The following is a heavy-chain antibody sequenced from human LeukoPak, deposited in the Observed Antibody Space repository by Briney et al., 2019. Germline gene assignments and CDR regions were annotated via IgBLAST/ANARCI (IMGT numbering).Heavy chain of an antibody. Sequence: SETLSLTCTVSGGSISSYYWSRIRQPPGKGLEWIGYIYYSGSTNYNPSLKSRVTISVDTSKNQFSLKLSSVTAADTAVYYCARQRNDFWSGYYYYGMDVWGQGTTVTVSS. CDR3: ARQRNDFWSGYYYYGMDV. CDR2: IYYSGST. V-gene: IGHV4-59*08. CDR1: GGSISSYY. J-gene: IGHJ6*02. D-gene: IGHD3-3*01.